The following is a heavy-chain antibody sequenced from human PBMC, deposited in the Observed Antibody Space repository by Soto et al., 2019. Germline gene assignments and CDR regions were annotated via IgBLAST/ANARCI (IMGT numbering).Heavy chain of an antibody. J-gene: IGHJ6*02. CDR2: IIPIFGTA. Sequence: QVQLVQSGAEVKKPGSSVKVSCKASGGTFSSYAISWVRQAPGQGLEWMGGIIPIFGTANYAQKFQGRVTITADESTSKAYMELSSLRSEDTAVYYCARVAQGWELPRGGMDVWGQGTTVTVSS. D-gene: IGHD1-26*01. V-gene: IGHV1-69*12. CDR3: ARVAQGWELPRGGMDV. CDR1: GGTFSSYA.